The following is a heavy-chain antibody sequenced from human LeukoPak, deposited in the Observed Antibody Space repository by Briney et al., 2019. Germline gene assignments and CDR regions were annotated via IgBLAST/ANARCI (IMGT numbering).Heavy chain of an antibody. CDR3: AVRRYYYYYGIDV. Sequence: ASVKVSCKASGYTFTSYGISWVRQAPGQGLEWMGWISAYNGNTNYAQKLQGRVTMTTDTSTSTAYMELSSLRSEDTAVYYCAVRRYYYYYGIDVWGQGTTVTVSS. CDR2: ISAYNGNT. J-gene: IGHJ6*02. V-gene: IGHV1-18*01. D-gene: IGHD3-10*01. CDR1: GYTFTSYG.